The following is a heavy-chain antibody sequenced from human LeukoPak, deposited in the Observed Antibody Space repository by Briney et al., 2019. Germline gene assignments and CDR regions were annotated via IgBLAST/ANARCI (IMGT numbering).Heavy chain of an antibody. V-gene: IGHV3-48*03. CDR2: ISSSGSTI. Sequence: GGSLRLSCAASGFTFSSYEMNWVRQAPGKGLEWVSYISSSGSTIYYADSVKGRFTISRDNAKNSLYLQMNSLRAEDTAVYYCARDILGADYYGSGSYYPNWFDPWGQGTLVTVSS. D-gene: IGHD3-10*01. CDR1: GFTFSSYE. J-gene: IGHJ5*02. CDR3: ARDILGADYYGSGSYYPNWFDP.